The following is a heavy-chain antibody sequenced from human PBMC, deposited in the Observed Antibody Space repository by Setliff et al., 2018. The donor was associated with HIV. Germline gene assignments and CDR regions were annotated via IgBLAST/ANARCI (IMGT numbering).Heavy chain of an antibody. CDR1: GYSFTSYW. D-gene: IGHD5-18*01. Sequence: LGESLKISCKGSGYSFTSYWIGWVRQMPGKGLEWMGVFYPGDSDTRYSPSFQGHVTISADKSISTAYLQWSSLKASDTAMYYCARRGPGTTMEYYYYGMDVWGQGTTVTVSS. J-gene: IGHJ6*02. CDR2: FYPGDSDT. CDR3: ARRGPGTTMEYYYYGMDV. V-gene: IGHV5-51*01.